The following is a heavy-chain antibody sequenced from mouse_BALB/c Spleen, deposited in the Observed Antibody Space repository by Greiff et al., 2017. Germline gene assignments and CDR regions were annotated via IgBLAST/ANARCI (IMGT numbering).Heavy chain of an antibody. CDR2: IDPETGGT. V-gene: IGHV1-15*01. Sequence: QVQLKQSGAELVRPGASVTLSCKASGYTFTDYEMHWVKQTPVHGLEWIGAIDPETGGTAYNQKFKGKATLTADKSSSTAYMELRSLTSEDSAVYYCTRWSRRFAYWGQGTLVTVSA. CDR3: TRWSRRFAY. J-gene: IGHJ3*01. CDR1: GYTFTDYE.